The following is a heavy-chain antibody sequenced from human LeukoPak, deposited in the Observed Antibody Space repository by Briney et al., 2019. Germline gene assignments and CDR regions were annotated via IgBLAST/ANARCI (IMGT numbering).Heavy chain of an antibody. CDR1: GDSVSSNSAA. D-gene: IGHD3-22*01. CDR3: ARGSYYYDSSGYYPPDAFDI. CDR2: TYYRSKWYN. Sequence: SQTLSLTCAISGDSVSSNSAAWNWIRQSPSRGLEWLGRTYYRSKWYNDYAVSVKSRITINPDTSKNQFSLQLNSVTPEDTAVYYCARGSYYYDSSGYYPPDAFDIWGQGTMVTVSS. J-gene: IGHJ3*02. V-gene: IGHV6-1*01.